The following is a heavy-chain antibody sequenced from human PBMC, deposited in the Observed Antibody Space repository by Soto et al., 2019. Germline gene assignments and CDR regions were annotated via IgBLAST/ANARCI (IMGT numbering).Heavy chain of an antibody. V-gene: IGHV4-4*07. Sequence: SETLSLTCTVSGGSISSYYWSWIRQPAGKGLEWIGRIYTSGSTNYNPSLKSRVTMSVDTSKNQFSLKLSSVTAADTAVYYCARDSPHPYGSGSYDAFDIWGQGTIVTVSS. J-gene: IGHJ3*02. CDR3: ARDSPHPYGSGSYDAFDI. CDR1: GGSISSYY. D-gene: IGHD3-10*01. CDR2: IYTSGST.